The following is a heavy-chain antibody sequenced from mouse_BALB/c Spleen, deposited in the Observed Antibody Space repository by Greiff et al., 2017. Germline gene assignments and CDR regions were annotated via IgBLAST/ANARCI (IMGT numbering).Heavy chain of an antibody. V-gene: IGHV5-4*02. Sequence: EVQVVESGGGLVKPGGSLKLSCAASGFTFSDYYMYWVRQTPEKRLEWVATISDGGSYTYYPDSVKGRFTISRDNAKNNLYLQMSSLKSEDTAMYYCARGITTATHFDYWGQGTTLTVSS. CDR1: GFTFSDYY. J-gene: IGHJ2*01. D-gene: IGHD1-2*01. CDR2: ISDGGSYT. CDR3: ARGITTATHFDY.